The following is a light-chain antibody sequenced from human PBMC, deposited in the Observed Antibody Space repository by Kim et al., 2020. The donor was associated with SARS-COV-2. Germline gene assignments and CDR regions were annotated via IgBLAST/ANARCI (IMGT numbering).Light chain of an antibody. V-gene: IGKV4-1*01. CDR1: QSVLYTSNNQNY. J-gene: IGKJ2*03. CDR2: WAS. CDR3: QQYYSTPYS. Sequence: RATVNCKSSQSVLYTSNNQNYLAWYQQKPGQPPKLLIYWASTRDSGVPDRFSGSGSETDFTLTISSLQSEDVAIYFCQQYYSTPYSFGQGTKLEI.